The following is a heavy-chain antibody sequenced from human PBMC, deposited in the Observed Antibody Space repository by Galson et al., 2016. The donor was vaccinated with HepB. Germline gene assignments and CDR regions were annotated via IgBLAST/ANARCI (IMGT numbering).Heavy chain of an antibody. CDR1: GGSINNGNYY. J-gene: IGHJ6*03. Sequence: TLSLTCTVSGGSINNGNYYWSWIRQPAGKGLEWIGRIYGSGNTNNNPSLESRVTMPVDTSKNRFSLSLSSVTAADTAVYYCATGVVVAGKMYYYYMDVWGKGTSVTVSS. CDR3: ATGVVVAGKMYYYYMDV. V-gene: IGHV4-61*02. D-gene: IGHD6-19*01. CDR2: IYGSGNT.